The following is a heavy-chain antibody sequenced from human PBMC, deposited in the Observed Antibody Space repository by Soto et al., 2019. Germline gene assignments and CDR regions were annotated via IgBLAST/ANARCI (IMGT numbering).Heavy chain of an antibody. Sequence: ASVKLSCKESRYAFTSYYMHWVRQSPGQGLEWMGIINPSGGSTSYADSVKGRFTISRDNSKNTLYLQMNSLRAEDTAVYYCARGLSVRYDYHVFDYWGQGTLVTGSS. CDR3: ARGLSVRYDYHVFDY. J-gene: IGHJ4*02. CDR1: RYAFTSYY. CDR2: INPSGGST. D-gene: IGHD3-10*01. V-gene: IGHV1-46*04.